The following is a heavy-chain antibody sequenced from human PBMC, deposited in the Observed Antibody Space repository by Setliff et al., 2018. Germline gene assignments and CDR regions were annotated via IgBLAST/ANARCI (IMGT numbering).Heavy chain of an antibody. J-gene: IGHJ6*03. Sequence: GASVKVSCKASGYTFTGYYMHWVRQAPGQGLEWMGWINPNSGGTNYAQKFQGRATMTRDTSISTAYMGLSRLRSDDTAVYYCARDRVPITMIVVVTPNYYMDVWGKGTTVTVSS. CDR2: INPNSGGT. D-gene: IGHD3-22*01. CDR1: GYTFTGYY. V-gene: IGHV1-2*02. CDR3: ARDRVPITMIVVVTPNYYMDV.